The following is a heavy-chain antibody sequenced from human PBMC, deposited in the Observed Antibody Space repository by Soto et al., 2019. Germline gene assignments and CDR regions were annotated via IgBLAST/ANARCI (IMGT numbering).Heavy chain of an antibody. D-gene: IGHD2-2*01. Sequence: PSETLSLTCTVSGGSISSYYWSWIRQPPGKGLEWIGYIYYSGSTNYNPSLKSRVTISVDTSKNQFSLKLSSVTAADTAVYYCARGDQGSYAFDIWGQGTMVTVSS. CDR3: ARGDQGSYAFDI. CDR2: IYYSGST. J-gene: IGHJ3*02. V-gene: IGHV4-59*01. CDR1: GGSISSYY.